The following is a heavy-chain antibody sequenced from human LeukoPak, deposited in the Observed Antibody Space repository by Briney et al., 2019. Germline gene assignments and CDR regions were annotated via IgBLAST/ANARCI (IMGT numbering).Heavy chain of an antibody. D-gene: IGHD1-26*01. V-gene: IGHV3-23*01. Sequence: PGGSLRLSCAASGFTFSNYAMSWVRQAPGKGLEWVSGISGSGGSTYYADSVKGRFTISRDKSKNTQYLQMNSLRAEDTAVYYCAKIVVGAFNAFHIWGQGTLVTVSS. CDR1: GFTFSNYA. J-gene: IGHJ3*02. CDR2: ISGSGGST. CDR3: AKIVVGAFNAFHI.